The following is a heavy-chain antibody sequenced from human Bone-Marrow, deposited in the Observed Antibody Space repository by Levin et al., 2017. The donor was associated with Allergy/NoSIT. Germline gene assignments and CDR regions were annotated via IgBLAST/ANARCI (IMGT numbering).Heavy chain of an antibody. CDR1: GFTFSSYE. J-gene: IGHJ4*02. D-gene: IGHD3-22*01. V-gene: IGHV3-48*03. CDR3: AAEYYYDSSGYYYAAPDY. Sequence: GGSLRLSCAASGFTFSSYEMNWVRQAPGKGLEWVSYISSSGSTIYYADSVKGRFTISRDNAKNSLYLQMNSLRAEDTAVYYCAAEYYYDSSGYYYAAPDYWGQGTLVTVSS. CDR2: ISSSGSTI.